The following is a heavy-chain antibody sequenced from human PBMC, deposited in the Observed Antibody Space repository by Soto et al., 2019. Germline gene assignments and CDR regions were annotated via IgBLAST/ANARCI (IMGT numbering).Heavy chain of an antibody. CDR2: ISGSGGST. D-gene: IGHD2-15*01. Sequence: GGSLRLSCAASGFTFSSYAMSWVRQAPGKGLEWVSAISGSGGSTYYAASVKGRFTISRDNSKNTLYLQMNSLRAEDTAVYYCAKDFGDRDIVVVVAATVGYFDYWGQGTLVTVSS. CDR3: AKDFGDRDIVVVVAATVGYFDY. CDR1: GFTFSSYA. V-gene: IGHV3-23*01. J-gene: IGHJ4*02.